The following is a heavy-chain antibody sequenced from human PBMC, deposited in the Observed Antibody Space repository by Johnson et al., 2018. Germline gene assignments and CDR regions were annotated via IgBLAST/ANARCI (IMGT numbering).Heavy chain of an antibody. D-gene: IGHD5-18*01. V-gene: IGHV3-33*01. Sequence: VQLVESGGGVVQPGRSLRLSCAASGFTFSSYGMHWVRQAPGKGLEWVAVIWYDGSNKYYADPVKGGFTISRDNSKNTLYLQMNSLRAEDTAVYYCARARSWGIQLYYYYYGMDVWGQGTTVTVSS. CDR1: GFTFSSYG. CDR2: IWYDGSNK. CDR3: ARARSWGIQLYYYYYGMDV. J-gene: IGHJ6*02.